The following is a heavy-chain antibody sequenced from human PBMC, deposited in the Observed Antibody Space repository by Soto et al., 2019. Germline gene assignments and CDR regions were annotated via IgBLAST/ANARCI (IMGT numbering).Heavy chain of an antibody. CDR1: GGTFSSYA. CDR2: IIPIFGTA. D-gene: IGHD6-6*01. CDR3: ARSIWGSSSGVYYYYGMDV. Sequence: QVQLVQSGAEVKKPGSSVKVSRKASGGTFSSYAISWVRQAPGQGLEWMGGIIPIFGTANYAQKFQGRVTITADESTSTAYMELSSLRSEDTAVYYCARSIWGSSSGVYYYYGMDVWGQGTTVTVSS. V-gene: IGHV1-69*01. J-gene: IGHJ6*02.